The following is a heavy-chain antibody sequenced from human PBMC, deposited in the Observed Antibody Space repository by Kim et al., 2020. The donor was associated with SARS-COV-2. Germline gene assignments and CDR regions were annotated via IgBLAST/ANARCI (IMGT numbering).Heavy chain of an antibody. CDR1: GGSISSSNW. Sequence: SETLSLTCAVSGGSISSSNWWSWVRQPPGKGLEWIGEIYHSGSTNYNPSLKSRVTISVDKSKNQFSLKLSSVTAADTAVYYCARGPAPEEWFGELWRNWFDPWGQGTLVTVSS. D-gene: IGHD3-10*01. CDR2: IYHSGST. CDR3: ARGPAPEEWFGELWRNWFDP. V-gene: IGHV4-4*02. J-gene: IGHJ5*02.